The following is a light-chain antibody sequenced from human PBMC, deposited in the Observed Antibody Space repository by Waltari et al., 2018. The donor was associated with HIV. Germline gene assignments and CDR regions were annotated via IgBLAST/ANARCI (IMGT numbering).Light chain of an antibody. J-gene: IGKJ2*01. CDR2: AAS. V-gene: IGKV1-27*01. Sequence: DIQMTQSPSSLSASVGDRVTITCRASQGIGKDLAWYQQKPGRPPKLVIYAASSLHSGVPSRFSGSGSGTEFSLTISSLQPDDVATYYCQKYNTAPYTFGQGTKLELK. CDR3: QKYNTAPYT. CDR1: QGIGKD.